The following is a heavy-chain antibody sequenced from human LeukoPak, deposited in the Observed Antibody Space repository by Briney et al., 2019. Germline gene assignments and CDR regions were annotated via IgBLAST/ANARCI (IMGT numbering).Heavy chain of an antibody. CDR3: GKYLQTAVGANDY. V-gene: IGHV3-23*01. J-gene: IGHJ4*02. Sequence: PGGSLRLSCAASGFTFSSYPMNWVRQAPGKGLEWVSVISGSGGATFYGDSVQGRFTISRDNSRDTLYLQMNGLTAEDTAVYYCGKYLQTAVGANDYWGQGTLVTVSS. D-gene: IGHD1-26*01. CDR1: GFTFSSYP. CDR2: ISGSGGAT.